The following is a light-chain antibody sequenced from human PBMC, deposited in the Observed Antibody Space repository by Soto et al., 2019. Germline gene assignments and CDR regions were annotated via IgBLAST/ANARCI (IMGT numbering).Light chain of an antibody. CDR3: CSYAGSSTLSVV. CDR1: SSDVGSYNL. J-gene: IGLJ2*01. Sequence: QSALTQPASVSGSPGQSITISCTGTSSDVGSYNLDSWYQQHPGKAPKLMIYEGSKRTSGVSNRFSGAKSGNTAALTISGFLAAEEAVYYYCSYAGSSTLSVVFGGGTKVTVL. V-gene: IGLV2-23*01. CDR2: EGS.